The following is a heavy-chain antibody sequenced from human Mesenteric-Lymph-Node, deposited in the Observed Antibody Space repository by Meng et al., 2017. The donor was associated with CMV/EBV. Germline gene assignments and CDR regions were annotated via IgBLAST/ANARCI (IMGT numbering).Heavy chain of an antibody. J-gene: IGHJ4*02. CDR2: INSDGSST. CDR3: ARSRGGGVDY. CDR1: GFTVSSNY. Sequence: GESLKISCAASGFTVSSNYMSWVRQAPGKGLVWVSGINSDGSSTTYADPVKGRFTISRDNAKNTLYLQMNSLRAEDTAVYYCARSRGGGVDYWGQGTLVTVSS. D-gene: IGHD3-10*01. V-gene: IGHV3-74*01.